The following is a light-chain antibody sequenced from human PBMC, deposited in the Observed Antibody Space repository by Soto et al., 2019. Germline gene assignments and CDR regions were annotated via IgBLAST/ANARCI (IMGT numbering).Light chain of an antibody. J-gene: IGKJ1*01. CDR3: QQSYSIPWT. Sequence: EIVLTQSPGTLSLSPGERATLSCRSSQSVSSSYLAWYQQKPGQAPRLLIYAASSRAAGIPDRFSGSGSETDFTLTISSLQPEDFATYYCQQSYSIPWTFGHGTKVEIK. V-gene: IGKV3-20*01. CDR1: QSVSSSY. CDR2: AAS.